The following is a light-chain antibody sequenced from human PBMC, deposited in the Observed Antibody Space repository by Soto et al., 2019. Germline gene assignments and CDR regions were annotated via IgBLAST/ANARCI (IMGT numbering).Light chain of an antibody. CDR1: RSVDNW. CDR2: RGS. Sequence: DIQMTQSPSTLSASVGDRVIITCRASRSVDNWLAWFQQRPGKAPKVVIYRGSGLEPGVPSRFSGSGYGTEFTLTISSLQPDDFATYYCQHYSASSPWAFGQGTKVEIK. V-gene: IGKV1-5*03. J-gene: IGKJ1*01. CDR3: QHYSASSPWA.